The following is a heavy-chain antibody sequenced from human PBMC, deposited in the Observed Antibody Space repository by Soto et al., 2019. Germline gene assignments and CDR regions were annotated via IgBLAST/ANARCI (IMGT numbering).Heavy chain of an antibody. J-gene: IGHJ6*02. Sequence: QVQLVESGGXVVQPGRSLRLSCAASGFTFSSYAMHWVRQAPGKGLEWVAVISYDGSNKYYADSVKGXXXXXXXXXXXXXXXXXXXXXXXXXXXXXXXXXXXXXXFATYYYGMDVWGQGTTVTVS. CDR3: XXXXXXXXFATYYYGMDV. CDR1: GFTFSSYA. V-gene: IGHV3-30-3*01. CDR2: ISYDGSNK.